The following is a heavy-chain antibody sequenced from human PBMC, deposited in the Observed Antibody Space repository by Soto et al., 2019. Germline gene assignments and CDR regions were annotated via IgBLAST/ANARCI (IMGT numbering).Heavy chain of an antibody. J-gene: IGHJ6*02. D-gene: IGHD2-2*01. CDR3: ARGGYCSSTSCPTYYDGMDV. V-gene: IGHV3-13*01. CDR1: GFTFSSYD. CDR2: IGTAGDT. Sequence: EVQLVESGGGLVQPGGSLRLSCAASGFTFSSYDMHWVRQATGKGLEWVSAIGTAGDTYYPGSVKGRFTISRENAKNSLYLQMNSLRAEDTAVYYCARGGYCSSTSCPTYYDGMDVWGQGTTVTGSS.